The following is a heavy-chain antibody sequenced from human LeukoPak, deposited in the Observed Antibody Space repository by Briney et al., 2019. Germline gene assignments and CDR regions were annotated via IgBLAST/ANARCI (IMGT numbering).Heavy chain of an antibody. Sequence: SETLSLTCAVSGGSFSGYYWNWIRQTPGKGLEWIGEINHSGSTNYNPSLKSRVTISVDTSKNQFSLKLSSVTAADTAVYYCARSGYYYGSGSYYALFDYWGQGTLVTVSS. CDR3: ARSGYYYGSGSYYALFDY. J-gene: IGHJ4*02. CDR1: GGSFSGYY. V-gene: IGHV4-34*01. CDR2: INHSGST. D-gene: IGHD3-10*01.